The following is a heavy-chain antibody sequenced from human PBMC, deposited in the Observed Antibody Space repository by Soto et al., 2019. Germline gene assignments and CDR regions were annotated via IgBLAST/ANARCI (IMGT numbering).Heavy chain of an antibody. V-gene: IGHV3-74*01. Sequence: EVQLVESGGGLVQPGGSLRLSCAASGFTFGSSWMHWVRQAPGKGLVWVSRINYDGSSTSYADSVKGRFTISRDNAKNTLYLQMSSLRAEDTAVYYGATDFYGSRDYWGQGTLVTVSS. CDR1: GFTFGSSW. CDR3: ATDFYGSRDY. CDR2: INYDGSST. D-gene: IGHD3-10*01. J-gene: IGHJ4*02.